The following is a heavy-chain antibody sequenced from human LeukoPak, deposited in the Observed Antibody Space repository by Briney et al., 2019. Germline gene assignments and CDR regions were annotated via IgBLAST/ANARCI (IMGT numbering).Heavy chain of an antibody. CDR3: ARTRSSGYLDAFDI. D-gene: IGHD3-22*01. J-gene: IGHJ3*02. CDR1: GYTFTSYY. CDR2: INPSGGST. Sequence: ASVKVSCKASGYTFTSYYIRWVRQAPGQGLEWMGIINPSGGSTSYAQKFQGRVTMTRDMSTSTVYMELSSLRSEDTAVYYCARTRSSGYLDAFDIWGQGTMVTVSS. V-gene: IGHV1-46*01.